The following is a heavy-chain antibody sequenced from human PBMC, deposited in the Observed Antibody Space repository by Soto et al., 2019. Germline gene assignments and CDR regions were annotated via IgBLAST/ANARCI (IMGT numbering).Heavy chain of an antibody. J-gene: IGHJ4*02. Sequence: QITLKESGPPLVKPTQTLTLTCIFSGFSLSTSGVGVGWIRQPPGKALEWLALIYWDDDKRYSPSHKSRLTLTKDSSHNQVVLTRNTVDPADTAPQSCAHRHHYGDLDNWGRGTLVAV. V-gene: IGHV2-5*02. CDR3: AHRHHYGDLDN. CDR2: IYWDDDK. CDR1: GFSLSTSGVG. D-gene: IGHD4-17*01.